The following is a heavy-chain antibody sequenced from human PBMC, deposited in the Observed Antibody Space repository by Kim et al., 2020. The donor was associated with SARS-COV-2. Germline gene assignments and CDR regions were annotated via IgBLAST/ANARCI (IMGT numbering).Heavy chain of an antibody. Sequence: GGSLRLSCAASGFTFSSYEMNWVRQAPGKGLEWVSYISSSGSTIYYADSVKGRFTISRDNAKNSLYLQMNSLRAEDTAVYYCARVVGYCSSTSCYYYGMDVWGQGTTVTVSS. CDR2: ISSSGSTI. CDR3: ARVVGYCSSTSCYYYGMDV. CDR1: GFTFSSYE. J-gene: IGHJ6*02. V-gene: IGHV3-48*03. D-gene: IGHD2-2*01.